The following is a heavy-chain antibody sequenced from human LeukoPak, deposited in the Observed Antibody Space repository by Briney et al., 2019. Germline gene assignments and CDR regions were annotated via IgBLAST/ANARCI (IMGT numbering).Heavy chain of an antibody. D-gene: IGHD3-22*01. J-gene: IGHJ5*02. CDR1: GGSFSGYY. Sequence: KPSETLSLTCAVYGGSFSGYYWSWIRQPPGKGLEWIGEINHSGSTNYNPSLKSRVTMSVDTSKNQFSLKLSSVTAADTAVYYCAREGAMIATWGQGTLVTVSS. CDR2: INHSGST. CDR3: AREGAMIAT. V-gene: IGHV4-34*01.